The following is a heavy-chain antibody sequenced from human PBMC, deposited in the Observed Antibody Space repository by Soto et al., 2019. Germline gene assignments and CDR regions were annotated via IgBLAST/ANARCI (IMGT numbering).Heavy chain of an antibody. J-gene: IGHJ6*02. Sequence: PGGSLRLSCAASGFTFSSYSMNWVRQAPGKGLEWVSSISSSSSYIYYADSVKGRFTISRDNAKNSLYLQMNSLRAEDTAVYYCARDNYCSSTSCYFHYYYGMDVWGQGTTVTVSS. V-gene: IGHV3-21*01. CDR1: GFTFSSYS. CDR3: ARDNYCSSTSCYFHYYYGMDV. D-gene: IGHD2-2*01. CDR2: ISSSSSYI.